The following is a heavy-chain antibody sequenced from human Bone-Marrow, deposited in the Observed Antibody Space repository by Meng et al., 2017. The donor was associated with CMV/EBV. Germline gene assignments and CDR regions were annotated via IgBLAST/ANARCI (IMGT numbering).Heavy chain of an antibody. Sequence: SETLSLTCTVSGGPITSSNSYWGWIRQPPGQGLEWIGSIYHSGTTYYSPSLKSRVIISVDTSKNQFSLSLSSVSAADTAVYYCARLLYYYGMDVWGQGTTVTGSS. CDR1: GGPITSSNSY. V-gene: IGHV4-39*07. J-gene: IGHJ6*01. CDR2: IYHSGTT. CDR3: ARLLYYYGMDV.